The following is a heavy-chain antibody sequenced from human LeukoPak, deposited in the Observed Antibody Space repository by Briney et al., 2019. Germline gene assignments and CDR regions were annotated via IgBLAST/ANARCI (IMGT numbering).Heavy chain of an antibody. D-gene: IGHD3-22*01. J-gene: IGHJ5*02. CDR2: ERPTGGDK. CDR3: AKSGDYDSSGYYDHNWFDP. V-gene: IGHV3-30*02. Sequence: GGSLRLSCGTSGFTFNIYGIHWVRQAPGKGLEWVAFERPTGGDKYYADSVKGRFTISRDNSKNTLYLQMNSLRAEDTAVYYCAKSGDYDSSGYYDHNWFDPWGQGTLVTVSS. CDR1: GFTFNIYG.